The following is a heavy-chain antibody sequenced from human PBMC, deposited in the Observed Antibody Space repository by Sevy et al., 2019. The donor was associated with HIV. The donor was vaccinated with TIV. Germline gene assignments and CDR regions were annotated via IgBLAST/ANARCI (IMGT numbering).Heavy chain of an antibody. V-gene: IGHV4-59*01. CDR2: MYNNGDT. Sequence: SETLSLTCSVSDGSINSNSWTWIRQPPGRGLEWIGFMYNNGDTNYNPSLKNRVTISVDTSKNQLSLELRSVTAADTAVYYCTGVVGLLWFGESHNWFDPWGQGTLVTVSS. CDR3: TGVVGLLWFGESHNWFDP. D-gene: IGHD3-10*01. J-gene: IGHJ5*02. CDR1: DGSINSNS.